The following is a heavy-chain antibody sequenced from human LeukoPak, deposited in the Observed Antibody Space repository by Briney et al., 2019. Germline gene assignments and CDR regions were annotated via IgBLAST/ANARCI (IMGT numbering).Heavy chain of an antibody. CDR2: ISYDGSNK. V-gene: IGHV3-30*04. CDR1: GFTFSSYA. J-gene: IGHJ4*02. Sequence: SGGSLRLSCAASGFTFSSYAMHWVRQDPGKGLEWVAVISYDGSNKYYADSVKGRFTISRDNSKNTLYLQMNSLRAEDTAVYYCARRSSRDGYKESLDYWGQGTLVTVS. CDR3: ARRSSRDGYKESLDY. D-gene: IGHD5-24*01.